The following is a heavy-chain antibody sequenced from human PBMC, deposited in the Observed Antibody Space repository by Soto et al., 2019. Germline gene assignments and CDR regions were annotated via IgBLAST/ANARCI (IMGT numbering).Heavy chain of an antibody. Sequence: EVQLLESGGGLVQPGGSLRLSCAASGFTFSSYAMSWVRQAPGKGLEWVSAISGSGGSTYYADSVKGRFTISRDNSKNTLYLQMNSLRAEDTAVYYCAKVYCSGGSCYSGPFDYWGQGTLVTVSS. V-gene: IGHV3-23*01. D-gene: IGHD2-15*01. CDR3: AKVYCSGGSCYSGPFDY. J-gene: IGHJ4*02. CDR2: ISGSGGST. CDR1: GFTFSSYA.